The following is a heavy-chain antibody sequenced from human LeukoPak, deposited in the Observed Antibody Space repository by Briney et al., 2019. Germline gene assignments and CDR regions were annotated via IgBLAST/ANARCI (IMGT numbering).Heavy chain of an antibody. CDR1: GGSISSDTYS. J-gene: IGHJ4*02. CDR2: IYTIGST. CDR3: ARGRDYYDSSGFYYVWYFDY. V-gene: IGHV4-61*02. Sequence: PSETLSLTCTVSGGSISSDTYSWSWIRQPAGKGLEWIGRIYTIGSTNYNPSLKSRVTISVDTSKNQFSLKLVSVTAADTAVYYCARGRDYYDSSGFYYVWYFDYWGQGTLVTVSS. D-gene: IGHD3-22*01.